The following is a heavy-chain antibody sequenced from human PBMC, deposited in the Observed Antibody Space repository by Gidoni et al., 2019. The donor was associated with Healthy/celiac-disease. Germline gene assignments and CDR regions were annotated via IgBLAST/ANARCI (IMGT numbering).Heavy chain of an antibody. D-gene: IGHD3-22*01. V-gene: IGHV3-33*01. Sequence: QVQLVESGGGVVQPGRSLRSSCAASGFTFSSYGMHWVRQAPGKGLEWVAVIWYDGSNKYYADSVKGRFTISRDNSKNTLYLQMHSLRAEDTAVYYCARDALKYYYDSPRRYFDYWGQGTLVTVSS. CDR1: GFTFSSYG. CDR2: IWYDGSNK. CDR3: ARDALKYYYDSPRRYFDY. J-gene: IGHJ4*02.